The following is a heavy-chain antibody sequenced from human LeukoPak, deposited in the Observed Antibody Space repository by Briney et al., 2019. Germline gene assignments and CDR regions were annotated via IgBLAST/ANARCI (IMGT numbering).Heavy chain of an antibody. Sequence: GGSLRLSCAASGSTFSSYGMHWVRQAPGRGLEWVAIISDDGNNKYYADSVKGRFTISRDNPTNTLSLQMSSLRGEDTAVYFCARGDFSFIPDSWGQGTLVTVSS. CDR1: GSTFSSYG. V-gene: IGHV3-30*03. CDR2: ISDDGNNK. CDR3: ARGDFSFIPDS. D-gene: IGHD2-21*01. J-gene: IGHJ5*02.